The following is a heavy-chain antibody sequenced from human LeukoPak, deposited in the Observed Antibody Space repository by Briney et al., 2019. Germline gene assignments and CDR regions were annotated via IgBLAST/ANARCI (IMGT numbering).Heavy chain of an antibody. J-gene: IGHJ5*02. CDR1: GYTFTSYG. V-gene: IGHV1-18*01. CDR3: ARDYMIVSGGGFDP. CDR2: ISAYNGNT. D-gene: IGHD3-22*01. Sequence: ASVNVSCKASGYTFTSYGISWVRQAPGQGLEWMGGISAYNGNTNYAQKLQGRVTMTTDTSTSTACMELRSLRSDDRAVCYCARDYMIVSGGGFDPWGQGTLVTVSS.